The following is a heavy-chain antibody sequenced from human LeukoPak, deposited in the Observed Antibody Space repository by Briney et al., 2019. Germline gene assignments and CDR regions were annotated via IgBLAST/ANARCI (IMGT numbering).Heavy chain of an antibody. V-gene: IGHV3-23*01. Sequence: GGSLRLSCAASGFTFSSYAMSWVRQAPGKGLEWVSSVNQIGHTTYYADSVKGRFTISRDNSKNSLYLQMNSLRAEDTAVYACAKGGRDCNSRRRWYYSDHWGQGTLVTVSS. CDR3: AKGGRDCNSRRRWYYSDH. J-gene: IGHJ4*02. CDR1: GFTFSSYA. CDR2: VNQIGHTT. D-gene: IGHD2/OR15-2a*01.